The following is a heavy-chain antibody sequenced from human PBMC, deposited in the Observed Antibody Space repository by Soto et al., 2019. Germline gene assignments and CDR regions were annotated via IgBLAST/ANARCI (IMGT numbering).Heavy chain of an antibody. CDR3: ARGYYDSSGSLDY. CDR2: INHSGST. D-gene: IGHD3-22*01. J-gene: IGHJ4*02. V-gene: IGHV4-34*01. CDR1: GGSFSGYY. Sequence: SETLSLTCAVYGGSFSGYYWSWIRQPPGKGLEWIGEINHSGSTNHNPSLKSRVTISVDTSKNQFSLKLSSVTAADTAVYYCARGYYDSSGSLDYWGQGTLVTVSS.